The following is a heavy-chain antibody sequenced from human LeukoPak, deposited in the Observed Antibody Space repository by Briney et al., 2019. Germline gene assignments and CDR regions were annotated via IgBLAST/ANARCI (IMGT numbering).Heavy chain of an antibody. CDR2: INTNTGNP. CDR1: GYTFTGYY. Sequence: ASVKVSCKASGYTFTGYYMHWVRQAPGQGLGWMGWINTNTGNPTYAQAFTGRFVFSLDTSVSTAYLQISSLEAEDTAVYYCARVRYGNNLDFDYWGQGTLVTVSS. CDR3: ARVRYGNNLDFDY. D-gene: IGHD5-24*01. J-gene: IGHJ4*02. V-gene: IGHV7-4-1*02.